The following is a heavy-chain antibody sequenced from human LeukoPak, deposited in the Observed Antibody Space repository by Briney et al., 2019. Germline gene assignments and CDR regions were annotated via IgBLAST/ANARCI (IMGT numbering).Heavy chain of an antibody. V-gene: IGHV4-4*02. CDR3: ARVRPQYDFWSGYPYYYYMDV. CDR1: GGSISSSNW. CDR2: IYHSGST. D-gene: IGHD3-3*01. J-gene: IGHJ6*03. Sequence: TLSLTCAVSGGSISSSNWWSWVRQPPGKGLEWIGEIYHSGSTYYNPSLKSRVTISVDRSKNQFSLKLSSVTAADTAVYYCARVRPQYDFWSGYPYYYYMDVWGKGTTVTVSS.